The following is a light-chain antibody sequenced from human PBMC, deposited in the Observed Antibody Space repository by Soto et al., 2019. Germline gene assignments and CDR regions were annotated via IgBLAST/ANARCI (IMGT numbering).Light chain of an antibody. CDR3: QQSHGIPYT. CDR1: QTISTY. V-gene: IGKV1-39*01. CDR2: AAS. J-gene: IGKJ2*01. Sequence: DLQMTQSPSSLSASVGDRVTITCRASQTISTYLNWYQQKPGKAPKLLIYAASSLQSGVPSRFNGSGSGTDFTLTISSLQPEDFATYYCQQSHGIPYTFGQGTKLEIK.